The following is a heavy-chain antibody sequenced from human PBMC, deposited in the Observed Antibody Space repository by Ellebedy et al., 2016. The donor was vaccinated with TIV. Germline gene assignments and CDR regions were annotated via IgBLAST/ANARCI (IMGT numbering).Heavy chain of an antibody. CDR2: IKSKTDGGTT. V-gene: IGHV3-15*01. CDR3: ARAPSRWSEGDY. Sequence: GESLKISXAASGFTFSNAWMSWVRQAPGKGLEWVVRIKSKTDGGTTDYAAPVKGRFTISRDDSKNTLYLQMNSLRAEDTAVYYCARAPSRWSEGDYWGQGTLVTVSS. J-gene: IGHJ4*02. D-gene: IGHD4-23*01. CDR1: GFTFSNAW.